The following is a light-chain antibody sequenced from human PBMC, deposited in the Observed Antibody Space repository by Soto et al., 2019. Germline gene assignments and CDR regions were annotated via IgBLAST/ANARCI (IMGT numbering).Light chain of an antibody. J-gene: IGKJ1*01. CDR3: QHSTTWA. CDR1: QSISSY. V-gene: IGKV1-39*01. Sequence: DIQMTQSPSSLSASVGDRVTITCRASQSISSYLNWYQQKPGKAPKLLIYAASNLQSGVPSRFSGSGSEKDFNITISSLHHEDFATYSCQHSTTWAFGQGTK. CDR2: AAS.